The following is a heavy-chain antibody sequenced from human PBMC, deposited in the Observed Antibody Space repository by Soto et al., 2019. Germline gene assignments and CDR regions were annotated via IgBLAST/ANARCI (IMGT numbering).Heavy chain of an antibody. CDR3: ARGNFYYGLDV. Sequence: QVPLQQWGAGLLEPSETLSLLCAVYGGSFRGNYWSWIRQPPGKGLEWIGEFSDSGRTNYNPSLKSRVTISEDMSKSQFSLKLSSVTAADTAVYYCARGNFYYGLDVWGQGTTVTVSS. V-gene: IGHV4-34*01. CDR2: FSDSGRT. J-gene: IGHJ6*02. CDR1: GGSFRGNY.